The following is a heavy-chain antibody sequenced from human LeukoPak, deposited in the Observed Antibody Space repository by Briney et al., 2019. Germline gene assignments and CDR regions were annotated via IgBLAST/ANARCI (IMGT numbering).Heavy chain of an antibody. CDR2: LSDSGGST. CDR1: GFTFSDYY. Sequence: PGGSLRLSCAASGFTFSDYYMSWIRQAPGKGLEWVSALSDSGGSTFYADSVKGRFTISRDNSKNTLYLQMNRLRAEDTAVYYCAKGGAVSSKSITMIRGTRRYYYYMDVWGKGTTVTISS. V-gene: IGHV3-23*01. J-gene: IGHJ6*03. D-gene: IGHD3-10*01. CDR3: AKGGAVSSKSITMIRGTRRYYYYMDV.